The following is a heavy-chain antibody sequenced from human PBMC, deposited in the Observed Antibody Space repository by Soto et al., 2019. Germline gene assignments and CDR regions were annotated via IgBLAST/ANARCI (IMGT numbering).Heavy chain of an antibody. Sequence: KASETLSLTCTVSGGSIRVQSYYWTWIRQTPGKGLEWVGSSYYSGTSYFNPALKGRVTISVDTSTNQSSLRLTSVTAADTAVYYCTRRYNWNDYYFDPWGQGTLVTVSS. CDR1: GGSIRVQSYY. D-gene: IGHD1-20*01. V-gene: IGHV4-39*01. CDR2: SYYSGTS. CDR3: TRRYNWNDYYFDP. J-gene: IGHJ5*02.